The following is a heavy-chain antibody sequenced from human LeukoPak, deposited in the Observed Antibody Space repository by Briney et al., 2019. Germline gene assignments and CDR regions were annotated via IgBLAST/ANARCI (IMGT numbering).Heavy chain of an antibody. CDR3: AELGITMIGGV. J-gene: IGHJ6*04. Sequence: GGSLRLSCAASGFSFSSYGMSWVRQAPGKGLEWVSGIGGSGGSTYYADSVKGRFTISRDNSKNTLYLQMNSLRAEDTAVYYCAELGITMIGGVWGKGTTVTISS. V-gene: IGHV3-23*01. CDR1: GFSFSSYG. CDR2: IGGSGGST. D-gene: IGHD3-10*02.